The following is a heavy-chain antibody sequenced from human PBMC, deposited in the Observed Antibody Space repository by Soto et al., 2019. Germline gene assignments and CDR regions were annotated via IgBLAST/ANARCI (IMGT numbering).Heavy chain of an antibody. CDR2: ISAYNGNT. J-gene: IGHJ6*02. D-gene: IGHD6-19*01. CDR1: GYTFTSYV. V-gene: IGHV1-18*01. CDR3: ARVVATVAGPYGMDV. Sequence: QVQLVQSGAEVKKPGASVKVSCRASGYTFTSYVISWVRQAPAQGLEWMGWISAYNGNTNFAQKLQGRVTMTTDTSTSTAYMELRSLASDYTAVDYCARVVATVAGPYGMDVWGQGTTVTVSS.